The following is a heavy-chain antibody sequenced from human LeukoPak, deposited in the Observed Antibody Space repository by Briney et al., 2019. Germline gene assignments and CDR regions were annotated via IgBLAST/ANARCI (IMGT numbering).Heavy chain of an antibody. V-gene: IGHV4-59*08. CDR1: GGSISDNS. CDR3: ARAHYDILTGYPPGAFDI. J-gene: IGHJ3*02. D-gene: IGHD3-9*01. Sequence: SETLSLTCSVSGGSISDNSWSWIRRPPGKGLEWIGYIYYSGSTNYNPSLKSRVTISVDTSKNQFSLKLSSVTAADTAVYYCARAHYDILTGYPPGAFDIWGQGTMVTVSS. CDR2: IYYSGST.